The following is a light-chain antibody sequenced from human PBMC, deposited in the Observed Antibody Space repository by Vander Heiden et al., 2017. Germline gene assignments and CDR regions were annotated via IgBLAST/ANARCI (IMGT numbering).Light chain of an antibody. CDR3: MQGIHWPYT. CDR2: KVS. V-gene: IGKV2-30*02. J-gene: IGKJ2*01. CDR1: QSLVHSDGNTY. Sequence: VMTQSPRSLHVSLGQPDTISFMSSQSLVHSDGNTYLKWFHQRPGHSPRRLIYKVSNRDSGVPDRFSGSESGTDFTLKISRVEAGDVWVYYCMQGIHWPYTFGQGTNLEI.